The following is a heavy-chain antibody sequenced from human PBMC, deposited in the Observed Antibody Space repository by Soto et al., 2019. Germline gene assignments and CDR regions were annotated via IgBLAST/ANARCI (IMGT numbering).Heavy chain of an antibody. CDR3: ARALTAAGAIDY. J-gene: IGHJ4*02. D-gene: IGHD6-13*01. CDR1: GFTFSSYG. CDR2: IWYDGSNK. V-gene: IGHV3-33*01. Sequence: GGSLRLSCAASGFTFSSYGMHWVRQAPGKGLEWVAVIWYDGSNKYYADSVKGRFTISRDNSKNTLYLQMNSLRAEDTAVYYCARALTAAGAIDYWGQGTLVTVSS.